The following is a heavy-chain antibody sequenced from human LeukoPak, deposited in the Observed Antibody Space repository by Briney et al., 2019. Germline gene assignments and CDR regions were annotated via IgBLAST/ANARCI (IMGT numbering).Heavy chain of an antibody. CDR1: GFAFNTYA. CDR2: IWHDGSHK. Sequence: PGRSLRLSCAASGFAFNTYAMHWVRQAPGQGLEWVALIWHDGSHKFYSNSVRGQFTISRDNSKNTVSLQMNNLRPEDTAVYYCARGGYCSGGLCYSYNAFDVWGQGTMVTVSS. J-gene: IGHJ3*01. CDR3: ARGGYCSGGLCYSYNAFDV. V-gene: IGHV3-33*01. D-gene: IGHD2-15*01.